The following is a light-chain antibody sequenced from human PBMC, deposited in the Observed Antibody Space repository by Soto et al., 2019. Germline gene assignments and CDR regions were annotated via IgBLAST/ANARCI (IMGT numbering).Light chain of an antibody. J-gene: IGKJ5*01. Sequence: EIVLTQSPGTLSLSPGERATLSCRSSQSVSNNYLAWYQQKPGQAPRLLIYGASNRATGIPDRFSGSGSGTDFTLTITRLEPEDFAVYFCQQYGSSPRTFGQGTRLEIK. CDR1: QSVSNNY. CDR3: QQYGSSPRT. V-gene: IGKV3-20*01. CDR2: GAS.